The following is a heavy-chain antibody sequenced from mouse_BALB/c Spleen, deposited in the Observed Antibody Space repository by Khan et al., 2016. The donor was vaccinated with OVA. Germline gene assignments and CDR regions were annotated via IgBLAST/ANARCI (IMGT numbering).Heavy chain of an antibody. Sequence: QLEESGPGLVKPSQSLSLTCTVTGYSITSGYGWNWIRQFPGNKLEWMVYISCSGSTNYNPSLKSRISITRDTSKNQFFLQLNSVTTEDTATYYCARTARIKYWGQGTTLTVSS. V-gene: IGHV3-2*02. D-gene: IGHD1-2*01. CDR3: ARTARIKY. CDR2: ISCSGST. CDR1: GYSITSGYG. J-gene: IGHJ2*01.